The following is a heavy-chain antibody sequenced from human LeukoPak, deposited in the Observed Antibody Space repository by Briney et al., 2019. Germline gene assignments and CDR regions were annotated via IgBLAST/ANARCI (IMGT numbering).Heavy chain of an antibody. D-gene: IGHD5-12*01. CDR2: ISYDGSNK. Sequence: GESLRLSCAAAGFTFSSYAMHWVRQAPGKGLEWDAVISYDGSNKYYADSVKGRFTISRDNSKNTLYLQMNSLRAEDTAVYYCARGAIVDTITLGYWGQGTLVIVSS. CDR1: GFTFSSYA. CDR3: ARGAIVDTITLGY. J-gene: IGHJ4*02. V-gene: IGHV3-30*01.